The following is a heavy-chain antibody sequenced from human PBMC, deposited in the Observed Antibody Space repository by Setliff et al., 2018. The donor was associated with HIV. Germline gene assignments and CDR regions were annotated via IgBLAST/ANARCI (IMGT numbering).Heavy chain of an antibody. CDR3: ARSYMGRGAIHDHYFDH. Sequence: PGGSLRLSCAASGFTFSSYWMSWVRQAPGKGLEWVGRIKTKTDGGTADYAAPVKGRFTISRDDSKDTLYLQMNSMKTEDTAVYYCARSYMGRGAIHDHYFDHWGQGALVTVSS. J-gene: IGHJ4*01. V-gene: IGHV3-15*01. CDR1: GFTFSSYW. D-gene: IGHD3-10*01. CDR2: IKTKTDGGTA.